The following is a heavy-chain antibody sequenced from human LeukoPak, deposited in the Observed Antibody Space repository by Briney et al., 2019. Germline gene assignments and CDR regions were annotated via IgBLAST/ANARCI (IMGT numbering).Heavy chain of an antibody. D-gene: IGHD3-10*01. Sequence: ASVKVSCKASGYTFTSYGISWVRQAPGQGLEWMGWISAYNGNTNYAQKLQGRVTMTTDTSTSTAYMELRSLRSDDTAVYYCARGGYYGSGSYSHNWFDPWGQGTLVTVSS. J-gene: IGHJ5*02. CDR1: GYTFTSYG. CDR2: ISAYNGNT. V-gene: IGHV1-18*01. CDR3: ARGGYYGSGSYSHNWFDP.